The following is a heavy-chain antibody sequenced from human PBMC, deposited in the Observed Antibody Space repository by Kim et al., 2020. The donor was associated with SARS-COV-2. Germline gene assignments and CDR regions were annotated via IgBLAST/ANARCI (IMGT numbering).Heavy chain of an antibody. D-gene: IGHD2-15*01. V-gene: IGHV4-61*01. CDR3: SSLSGGEVDP. Sequence: SETLSLTCSVSGVSVSSGSYYWSWIRQTPGKGLEWIGYIYYNGNTNYNPSLKSRVRISLDTSKNQFSLTLSSVTAADTALYYCSSLSGGEVDPWGQGTLVTVST. CDR2: IYYNGNT. CDR1: GVSVSSGSYY. J-gene: IGHJ5*02.